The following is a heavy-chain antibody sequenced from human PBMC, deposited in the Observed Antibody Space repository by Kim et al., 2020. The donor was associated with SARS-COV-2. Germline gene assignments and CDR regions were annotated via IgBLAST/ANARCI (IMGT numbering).Heavy chain of an antibody. D-gene: IGHD4-17*01. CDR3: AKDLGGVTTVVTRPGTKYYYYYGMDV. J-gene: IGHJ6*02. V-gene: IGHV3-9*01. CDR1: GFTFDDYA. CDR2: ISWNSGSI. Sequence: GGSLRLSCAASGFTFDDYAMHWVRQAPGKGLEWVSGISWNSGSIGYADSVKGRFTISRDNAKNSLYLQMNSLRAEDTALYYCAKDLGGVTTVVTRPGTKYYYYYGMDVWGQGTTVTVSS.